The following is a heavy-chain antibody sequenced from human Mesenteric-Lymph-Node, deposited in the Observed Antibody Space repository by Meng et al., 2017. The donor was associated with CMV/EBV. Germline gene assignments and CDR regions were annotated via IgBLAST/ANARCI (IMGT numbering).Heavy chain of an antibody. CDR2: INPKRGST. D-gene: IGHD3-22*01. Sequence: SCKASGYILNDFYMHWGRRAPGQGLEWMGRINPKRGSTDYTHNFQGRVSLTRDTSSSTVYMELSSLRSDDTAVYYCATYPGDSSPNPWGQGTLVTVSS. V-gene: IGHV1-2*06. CDR3: ATYPGDSSPNP. J-gene: IGHJ5*02. CDR1: GYILNDFY.